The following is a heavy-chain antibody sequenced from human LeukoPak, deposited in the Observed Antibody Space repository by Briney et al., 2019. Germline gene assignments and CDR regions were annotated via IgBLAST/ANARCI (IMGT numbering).Heavy chain of an antibody. Sequence: GALRLSCAASGFTFSSYGMSWVRQAPGKGLEWVSAISGSGGSTYYADSVKGRFTISRDNSKNTLYLQMNSLRAEDTAVYYCAKDDVRYFDWLPSGAAFDIWGQGTMVTVSS. CDR1: GFTFSSYG. J-gene: IGHJ3*02. CDR2: ISGSGGST. D-gene: IGHD3-9*01. V-gene: IGHV3-23*01. CDR3: AKDDVRYFDWLPSGAAFDI.